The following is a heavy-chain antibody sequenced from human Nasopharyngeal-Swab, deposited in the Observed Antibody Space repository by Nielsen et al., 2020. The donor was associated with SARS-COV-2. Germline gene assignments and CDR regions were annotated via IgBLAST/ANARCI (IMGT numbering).Heavy chain of an antibody. D-gene: IGHD2-2*01. CDR3: ARGCSRTSCYRADGMDV. CDR2: ISISSSYI. V-gene: IGHV3-21*01. CDR1: GFPFCSYS. Sequence: GGSLSLSSAASGFPFCSYSMIWVRPVPGTGLEWVSSISISSSYIFYANAMKGRFTISRDNTKNSLYLQMNSLRAEDTAVYYWARGCSRTSCYRADGMDVWGQGTTVTVSS. J-gene: IGHJ6*02.